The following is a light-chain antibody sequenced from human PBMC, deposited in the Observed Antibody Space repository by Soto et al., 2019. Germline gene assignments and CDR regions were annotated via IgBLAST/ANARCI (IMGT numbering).Light chain of an antibody. CDR1: QSVYNNF. CDR2: GAS. CDR3: QQYASLYT. J-gene: IGKJ2*01. V-gene: IGKV3-20*01. Sequence: EIVLTQSPGTLSLSPGERATLSCRASQSVYNNFLAWYQQKPGQAPRLLISGASNRATDIPIRFSGSGSGTDFTLTISRLEPEDFAVYYCQQYASLYTFGQGTKLEFK.